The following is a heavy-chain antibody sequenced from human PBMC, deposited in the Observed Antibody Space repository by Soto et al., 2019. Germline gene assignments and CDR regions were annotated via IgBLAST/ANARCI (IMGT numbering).Heavy chain of an antibody. CDR2: IIPIFGTT. V-gene: IGHV1-69*01. CDR1: GGTFSRYG. J-gene: IGHJ4*02. Sequence: QVQLVQSGAEVKKPGSSVKVSCTASGGTFSRYGLTWVRQAPGQGFQWMGGIIPIFGTTHYEQNFQGRLSITADESTSTVYMELSSLRSDDTAIYFCARTYYQWEALHYFDFWGQGTLVTVSS. CDR3: ARTYYQWEALHYFDF. D-gene: IGHD1-26*01.